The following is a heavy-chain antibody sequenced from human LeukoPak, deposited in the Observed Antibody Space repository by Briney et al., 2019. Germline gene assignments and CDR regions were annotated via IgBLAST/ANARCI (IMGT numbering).Heavy chain of an antibody. V-gene: IGHV4-59*12. CDR3: ARAQPYSSSWYPLDY. Sequence: PSETLSLTCTVSGGSISSYYWSWIRQPPGKGLEWIGYIYYSGSTNYNPSLKSRVTISVDTSKNQFSLKLSSVTAADTAVYYCARAQPYSSSWYPLDYWGQGTLVTVSS. D-gene: IGHD6-13*01. CDR2: IYYSGST. CDR1: GGSISSYY. J-gene: IGHJ4*02.